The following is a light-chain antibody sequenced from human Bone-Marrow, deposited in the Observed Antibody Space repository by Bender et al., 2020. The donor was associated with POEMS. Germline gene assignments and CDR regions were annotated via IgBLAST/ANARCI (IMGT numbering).Light chain of an antibody. CDR2: DVT. CDR3: STYTMYAAVV. Sequence: QSALTQPPSASGSRGQSVTISCTGTSSDVGGYTHVSWYQQHPGKAPKLIIYDVTNRPSGVSNRFSGSKSVNTASLTISGLQAEDEDDYYCSTYTMYAAVVFGGGTRLTVL. CDR1: SSDVGGYTH. V-gene: IGLV2-14*03. J-gene: IGLJ2*01.